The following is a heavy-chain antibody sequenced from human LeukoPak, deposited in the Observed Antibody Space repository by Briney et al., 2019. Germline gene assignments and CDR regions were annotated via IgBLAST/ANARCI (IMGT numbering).Heavy chain of an antibody. V-gene: IGHV3-48*02. Sequence: GGSLRLSCAASGFTVSNTYMNWVRQAPGKGLEWVSHITASGTAMFYADSVKGRFTISRDNAKNSLYLQMNSLRDEDTAVYYCASSGSYRFDYWGQGTLVTVSS. J-gene: IGHJ4*02. CDR1: GFTVSNTY. CDR3: ASSGSYRFDY. D-gene: IGHD1-26*01. CDR2: ITASGTAM.